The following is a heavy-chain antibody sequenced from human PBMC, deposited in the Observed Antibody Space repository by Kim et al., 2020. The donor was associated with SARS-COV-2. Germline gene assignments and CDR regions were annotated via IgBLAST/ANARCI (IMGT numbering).Heavy chain of an antibody. CDR3: AKDLWGLSAMDA. CDR1: GFSFSSCA. D-gene: IGHD3-10*01. Sequence: GGSLRLSCAASGFSFSSCAMTWVRQVPGKGLQWVSSISHDGNGQYYEQSVKGRFTISRDDSKNTLYLRLDSLRAEDTALYYCAKDLWGLSAMDAWGQGTTVIVS. CDR2: ISHDGNGQ. J-gene: IGHJ6*02. V-gene: IGHV3-23*01.